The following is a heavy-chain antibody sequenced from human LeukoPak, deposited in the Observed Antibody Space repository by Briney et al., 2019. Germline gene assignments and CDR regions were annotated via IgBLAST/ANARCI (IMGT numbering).Heavy chain of an antibody. V-gene: IGHV3-7*04. CDR3: TRVGYIDEGIDS. D-gene: IGHD5-24*01. CDR2: IKQDGSKK. Sequence: GGCLRLSCAASGFTFSSYAMGWVRQAPGEGLEWVANIKQDGSKKSYVDSVKGRFTTSRDNAKNSLYLQMNSLRAEDTAIYYCTRVGYIDEGIDSSGHGTLVTVS. CDR1: GFTFSSYA. J-gene: IGHJ5*01.